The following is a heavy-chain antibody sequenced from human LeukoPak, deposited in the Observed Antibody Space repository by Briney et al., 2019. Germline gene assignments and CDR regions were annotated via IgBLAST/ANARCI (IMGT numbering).Heavy chain of an antibody. CDR2: IYPGDSDT. D-gene: IGHD5-12*01. J-gene: IGHJ5*02. Sequence: GESLKISCKGSGYSFTTYWIGWVRQMPGKGLEWMGIIYPGDSDTRYSPSFQGQVTISADKSISTAYLQWSSLKASDTAMYYCARSRVVATINRWFDPWGQGTLVTVSS. CDR3: ARSRVVATINRWFDP. V-gene: IGHV5-51*01. CDR1: GYSFTTYW.